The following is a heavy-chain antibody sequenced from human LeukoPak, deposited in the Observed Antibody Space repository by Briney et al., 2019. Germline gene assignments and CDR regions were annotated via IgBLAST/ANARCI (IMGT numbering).Heavy chain of an antibody. D-gene: IGHD3-16*01. CDR1: GFTFSSYA. CDR3: ARADTLGGYYFDN. J-gene: IGHJ4*02. Sequence: PGGSLRLSCAASGFTFSSYAMHWVRQAPGKGLEWVSSISSSSTYIYYADSVQGRFTISRDNTKNSLYLQMNSLRAEDTAVYYCARADTLGGYYFDNWGQGTLVTVSS. V-gene: IGHV3-21*01. CDR2: ISSSSTYI.